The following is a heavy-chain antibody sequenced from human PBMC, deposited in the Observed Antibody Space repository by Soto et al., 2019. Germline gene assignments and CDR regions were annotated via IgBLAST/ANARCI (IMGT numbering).Heavy chain of an antibody. Sequence: SVKVSCKASGGTFSSYAISWVRQAPGQGLEWMGGIIPIFGTANYAQKFQGRVTITADESTSTAYMELSSLRSEDTAVYYCASDYCSGGSCYGSVYRGQGTLVTVSS. CDR3: ASDYCSGGSCYGSVY. CDR1: GGTFSSYA. J-gene: IGHJ4*02. V-gene: IGHV1-69*13. CDR2: IIPIFGTA. D-gene: IGHD2-15*01.